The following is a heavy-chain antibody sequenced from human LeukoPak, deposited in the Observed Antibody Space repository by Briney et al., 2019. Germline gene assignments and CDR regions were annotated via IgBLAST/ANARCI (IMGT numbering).Heavy chain of an antibody. CDR2: IYYSGST. Sequence: GSLRLSCAASGFTFSSYWMTWVRQPPGKGLEWIGSIYYSGSTYYNPSLKSRVTISVDTSKNQFSLKLSSVTAADTAVYYCARVGSWQGGYFDYWGQGTLVTVSS. D-gene: IGHD6-13*01. V-gene: IGHV4-4*02. CDR3: ARVGSWQGGYFDY. CDR1: GFTFSSYW. J-gene: IGHJ4*02.